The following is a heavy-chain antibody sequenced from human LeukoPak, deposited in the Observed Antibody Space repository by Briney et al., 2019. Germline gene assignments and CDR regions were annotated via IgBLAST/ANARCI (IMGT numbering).Heavy chain of an antibody. J-gene: IGHJ5*02. D-gene: IGHD2-2*01. CDR1: GGSISSYY. CDR2: IYYSGST. Sequence: SETLSLTCTVSGGSISSYYWSWIRQPPGKGLEWIGYIYYSGSTNYNPSLKSRVTISVDTSKNQFSLKLSSVTAADTAVYYCARERRKYCSSTSCYGDWFDPWGQGTLVTVSS. CDR3: ARERRKYCSSTSCYGDWFDP. V-gene: IGHV4-59*01.